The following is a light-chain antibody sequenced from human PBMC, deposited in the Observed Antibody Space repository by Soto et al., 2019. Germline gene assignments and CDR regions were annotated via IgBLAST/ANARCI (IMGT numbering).Light chain of an antibody. CDR1: QIVNSDY. CDR2: GAS. Sequence: EIVLTQSPGTLSLSPGERATLSCRASQIVNSDYLAWYQQKPGQAPRLLIYGASSRATGIPDRFSGSGSGTDFTLTISRLEPEDFAVYYCQQYVTSPRSQTFGQGTKVEIK. J-gene: IGKJ1*01. CDR3: QQYVTSPRSQT. V-gene: IGKV3-20*01.